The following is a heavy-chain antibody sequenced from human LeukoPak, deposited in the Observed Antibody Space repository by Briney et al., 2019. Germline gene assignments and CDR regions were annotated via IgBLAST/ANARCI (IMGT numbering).Heavy chain of an antibody. CDR3: ARAAYYYGSGSYYNPTWYFDL. Sequence: SETLSLTCTVSGGSISSYYWSWIRQPPGKGLEWIGNIYYSGSTNYNPSLKSRVTISVDTSKNQFSLKLSSVTAADTAVYYCARAAYYYGSGSYYNPTWYFDLWGRGTLVTVSS. J-gene: IGHJ2*01. V-gene: IGHV4-59*01. CDR2: IYYSGST. CDR1: GGSISSYY. D-gene: IGHD3-10*01.